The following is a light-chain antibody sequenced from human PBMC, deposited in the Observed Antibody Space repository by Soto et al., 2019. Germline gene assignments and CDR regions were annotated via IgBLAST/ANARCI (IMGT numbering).Light chain of an antibody. CDR1: QTISTD. V-gene: IGKV3-15*01. Sequence: EVVMTQSPATVSVFPGEGVTLSCRASQTISTDLAWYQQKPGQAPRLLIYGASTRATGAPDRFSGGESGTEFTLTIISLQSEDFAFYYCQQNNKWHPVTFGGGTKVEIK. CDR2: GAS. J-gene: IGKJ4*02. CDR3: QQNNKWHPVT.